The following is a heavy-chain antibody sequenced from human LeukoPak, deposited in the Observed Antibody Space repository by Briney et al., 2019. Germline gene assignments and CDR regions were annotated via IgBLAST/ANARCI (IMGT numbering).Heavy chain of an antibody. D-gene: IGHD3-22*01. V-gene: IGHV3-23*01. Sequence: GGSLRLSCAASGFTFSSYGMSWVRQAPGKGLEWVSAISGSGGSTYYADSVKGRFTISRDNSKNTLYLQMNSLRAEDTAVYYCAKGNWGFMDYDSSGYSYYFDYWGQGTLVTVSS. CDR2: ISGSGGST. CDR1: GFTFSSYG. J-gene: IGHJ4*02. CDR3: AKGNWGFMDYDSSGYSYYFDY.